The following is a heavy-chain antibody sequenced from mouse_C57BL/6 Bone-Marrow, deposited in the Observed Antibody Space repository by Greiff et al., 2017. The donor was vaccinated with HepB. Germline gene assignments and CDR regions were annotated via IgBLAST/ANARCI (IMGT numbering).Heavy chain of an antibody. V-gene: IGHV5-12*01. CDR3: ARRGDYAMDY. J-gene: IGHJ4*01. CDR1: GFTFSDYY. CDR2: ISNGGGST. Sequence: EVKVVESGGGLVQPGGSLKLSCAASGFTFSDYYMYWVRQTPEKRLEWVAYISNGGGSTYYPDTVKGRFTISRDNAKNTLYLQMSRLKSEDTAMYYCARRGDYAMDYWGQGTSVTVSS.